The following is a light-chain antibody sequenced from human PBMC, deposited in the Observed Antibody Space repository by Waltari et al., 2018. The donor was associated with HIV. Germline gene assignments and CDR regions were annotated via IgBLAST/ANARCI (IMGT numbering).Light chain of an antibody. CDR2: QVS. V-gene: IGKV2-30*02. CDR3: MQGTHWPPA. J-gene: IGKJ4*01. Sequence: DVVMTQSPLSLPVTLGQPASISCRSSQSLVHSDGNPYLIWFHQRPGQSPRRLIYQVSNRDSGLPDRFSGSGSDTDFTLKISRVEAEDVGVYYCMQGTHWPPAFGGGTKVEIK. CDR1: QSLVHSDGNPY.